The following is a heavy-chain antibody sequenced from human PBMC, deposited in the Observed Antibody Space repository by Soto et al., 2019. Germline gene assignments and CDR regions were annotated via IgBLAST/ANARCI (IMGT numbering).Heavy chain of an antibody. V-gene: IGHV1-18*01. Sequence: ASVKVSCKASGYTFTSYAMHWVRQAPGQGLEWMGWIRTYNSNTKYARKFQGRVSLTTDTTTNTAYMELRSLTPDGTARYYCAREGFCSSGSCALYSLDYFGMDVWGQGTTVTVSS. CDR1: GYTFTSYA. CDR2: IRTYNSNT. J-gene: IGHJ6*02. D-gene: IGHD2-15*01. CDR3: AREGFCSSGSCALYSLDYFGMDV.